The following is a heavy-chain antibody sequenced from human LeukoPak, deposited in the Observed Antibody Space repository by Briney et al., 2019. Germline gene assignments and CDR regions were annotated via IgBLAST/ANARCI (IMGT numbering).Heavy chain of an antibody. CDR1: GFTVSSNY. CDR3: ARWGTYYFDY. Sequence: GGSLRLSCAASGFTVSSNYMSWVRQAPGKGLEWVSVIYSGGSTYYADSVKGRFTISRHNSKNTLYLQMNSLRAEDTAVYCCARWGTYYFDYWGQGTLVTVSS. CDR2: IYSGGST. V-gene: IGHV3-53*04. D-gene: IGHD3-16*01. J-gene: IGHJ4*02.